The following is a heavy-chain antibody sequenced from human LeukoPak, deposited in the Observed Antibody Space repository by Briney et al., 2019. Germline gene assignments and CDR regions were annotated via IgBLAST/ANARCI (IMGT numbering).Heavy chain of an antibody. D-gene: IGHD3-3*01. CDR1: GFTFSDSA. CDR2: IRSKAKSYAP. V-gene: IGHV3-73*01. J-gene: IGHJ4*02. CDR3: IRRVTIFGGIVD. Sequence: PGGSLRLSCAASGFTFSDSAMQWVRQASGKGLEWVGRIRSKAKSYAPAYAASVKGRFTISRDDSKNTAYLQMNSLKTEDTAVYYCIRRVTIFGGIVDGGQGTLVTVSS.